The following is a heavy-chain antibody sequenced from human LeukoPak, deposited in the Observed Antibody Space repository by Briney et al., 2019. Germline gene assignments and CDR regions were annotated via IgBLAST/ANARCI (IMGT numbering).Heavy chain of an antibody. V-gene: IGHV3-21*01. Sequence: GGSLRLSCAASGFTFSSYSMNWVRQAPGEGLEWVSSISSSSSCIYYADSVKGRFTISRDNAKNSLYLQMNSLRAEDTAVYYCAREMVAGPGNAFDIWGQGTMVTVSS. CDR3: AREMVAGPGNAFDI. CDR1: GFTFSSYS. D-gene: IGHD6-19*01. CDR2: ISSSSSCI. J-gene: IGHJ3*02.